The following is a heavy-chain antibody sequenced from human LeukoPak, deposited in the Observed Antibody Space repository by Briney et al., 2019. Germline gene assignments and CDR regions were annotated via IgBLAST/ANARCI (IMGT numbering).Heavy chain of an antibody. J-gene: IGHJ4*02. Sequence: GASVKVSCKASGYTFTAYYMHWVRQAPGQGLEWMGWINPKSGGTNYPQKFQGRVTMTRDTSISTAYMELSRLRSDDTAVYYCARIESTVTPLDYWGQGTLVTVSS. CDR2: INPKSGGT. CDR3: ARIESTVTPLDY. V-gene: IGHV1-2*02. D-gene: IGHD4-17*01. CDR1: GYTFTAYY.